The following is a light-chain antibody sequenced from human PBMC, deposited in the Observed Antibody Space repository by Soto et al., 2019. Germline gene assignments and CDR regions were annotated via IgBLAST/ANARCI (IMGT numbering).Light chain of an antibody. CDR2: AAS. Sequence: AVQMTQSPSSLSASVGDRVTITCRASQGISNDVAWYQQKAGKAPKLLIYAASNLQSGVPSRFSGSASGTDFTLPISSLQPEDFATYYCLQDYNFPYTFGQGTKLEIK. J-gene: IGKJ2*01. V-gene: IGKV1-6*01. CDR1: QGISND. CDR3: LQDYNFPYT.